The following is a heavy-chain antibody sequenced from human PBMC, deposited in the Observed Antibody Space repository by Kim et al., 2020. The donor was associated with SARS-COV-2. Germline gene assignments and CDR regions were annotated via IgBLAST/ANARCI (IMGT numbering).Heavy chain of an antibody. CDR3: ARNLGGYGLFDY. D-gene: IGHD5-12*01. Sequence: ISYADSVQGRFTISRDNANNSLFLQMDSLRDEDTAMYYCARNLGGYGLFDYWGRGALVTVSS. CDR2: I. J-gene: IGHJ4*02. V-gene: IGHV3-48*02.